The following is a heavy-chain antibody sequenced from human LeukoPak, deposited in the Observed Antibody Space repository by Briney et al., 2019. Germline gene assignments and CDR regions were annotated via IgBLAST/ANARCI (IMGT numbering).Heavy chain of an antibody. J-gene: IGHJ4*02. V-gene: IGHV3-23*01. CDR2: ISGSGANT. D-gene: IGHD1-20*01. CDR1: GFTFSSYA. Sequence: PGGSLRLSCAASGFTFSSYAMSWVRQAPGKGLEWVSAISGSGANTFYADSVKGRFTISRDNSKNTLYLQMNSLRAEDTAVYYCAKRTDNWNVGGPFDYWGQGTLVTVSS. CDR3: AKRTDNWNVGGPFDY.